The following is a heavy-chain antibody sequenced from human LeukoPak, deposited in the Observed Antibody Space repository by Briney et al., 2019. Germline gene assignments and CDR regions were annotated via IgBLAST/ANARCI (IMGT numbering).Heavy chain of an antibody. CDR3: ARDRIAARSKSGLDY. J-gene: IGHJ4*02. D-gene: IGHD6-6*01. V-gene: IGHV3-21*01. CDR1: GFTFSSYS. Sequence: PGGSLRLSCAASGFTFSSYSMNWVRQAPGKGLEWVSSISSSSSYIYYADSAKGRFTISRDNAKNSLYLQMSSLRAEDTAVYYCARDRIAARSKSGLDYWGQGTLVTVSS. CDR2: ISSSSSYI.